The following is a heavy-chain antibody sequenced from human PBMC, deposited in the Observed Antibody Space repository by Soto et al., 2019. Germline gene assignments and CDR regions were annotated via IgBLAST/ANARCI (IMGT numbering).Heavy chain of an antibody. CDR1: GGSISSSSYY. J-gene: IGHJ6*02. CDR2: IYYSGST. D-gene: IGHD3-10*01. Sequence: PSETLSLTCTVSGGSISSSSYYWGWIRQPPGKGLEWIGSIYYSGSTYYNPSLKSRVTISVDTSKNQFSLKLSSVTAADTAVYYCASIPTNLWFGELLPGHYGMDVWGQGTTVTVSS. CDR3: ASIPTNLWFGELLPGHYGMDV. V-gene: IGHV4-39*01.